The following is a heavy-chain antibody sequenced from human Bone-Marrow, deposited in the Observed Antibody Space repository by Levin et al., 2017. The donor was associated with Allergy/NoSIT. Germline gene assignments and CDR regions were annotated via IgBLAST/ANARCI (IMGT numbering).Heavy chain of an antibody. CDR1: GGTFSSYA. Sequence: KISCQASGGTFSSYAISWVRQAPGQGLEWMGGIIPIFGTANYAQKFQGRVTITADKSTSTAYMELSSLRSEDTAVYYCATPNRGYSGYGEIYFDYWGQGTLVTVSS. V-gene: IGHV1-69*06. J-gene: IGHJ4*02. D-gene: IGHD5-12*01. CDR2: IIPIFGTA. CDR3: ATPNRGYSGYGEIYFDY.